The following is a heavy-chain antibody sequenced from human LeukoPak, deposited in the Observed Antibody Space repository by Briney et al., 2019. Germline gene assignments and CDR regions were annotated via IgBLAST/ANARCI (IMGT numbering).Heavy chain of an antibody. CDR3: ASSYDSSGYYYGY. J-gene: IGHJ4*02. Sequence: SETLSLTCAVSGGSISSGGYSWSWLRQPPGKGLEWIGYIYHSGSTYYNPSLKSRVTISVDRSKNQFSLKLSSVTAADTAVYYCASSYDSSGYYYGYWGQGTLVTVSS. CDR1: GGSISSGGYS. V-gene: IGHV4-30-2*01. D-gene: IGHD3-22*01. CDR2: IYHSGST.